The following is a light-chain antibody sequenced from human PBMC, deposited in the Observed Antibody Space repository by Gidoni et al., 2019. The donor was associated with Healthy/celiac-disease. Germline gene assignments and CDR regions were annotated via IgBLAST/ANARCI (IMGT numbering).Light chain of an antibody. CDR3: QQSYSTPRT. V-gene: IGKV1-39*01. Sequence: DIQMTPSPSSLSASVGDRVTITCRASQSLSSYLNWYQQKPGKAPKLLIYAASSLQSGVPSRFRGSGSGTDFTLTISSLQPEEFATYYCQQSYSTPRTFGQGTKVEIK. CDR1: QSLSSY. CDR2: AAS. J-gene: IGKJ1*01.